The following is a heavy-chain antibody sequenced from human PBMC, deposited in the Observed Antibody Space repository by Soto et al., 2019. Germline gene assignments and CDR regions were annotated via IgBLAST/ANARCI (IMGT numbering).Heavy chain of an antibody. J-gene: IGHJ4*02. V-gene: IGHV3-30*18. Sequence: GGSLRLSCAASGFTFSSYGMHWVRQAPGKGLEWVAVISYDGSNKYYADSVKGRFTISRDNSKNTLYLQMNSLRAEDTAVYYCAKDVRWLHPPSASYFDYWGQGTLVTVSS. CDR3: AKDVRWLHPPSASYFDY. D-gene: IGHD5-12*01. CDR2: ISYDGSNK. CDR1: GFTFSSYG.